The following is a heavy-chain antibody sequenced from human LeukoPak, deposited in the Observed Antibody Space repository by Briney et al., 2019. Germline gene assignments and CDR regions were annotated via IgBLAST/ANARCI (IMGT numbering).Heavy chain of an antibody. Sequence: GASVKVSCKASGYTFINYDINWVRQATGQGLEWLGWLNPNNGNTGYARKFQGRVTMTRDISISTAYMEVSSLTSEDTAVYYCAKVGVRGVIISPDYWGQGTLVTVSS. CDR2: LNPNNGNT. J-gene: IGHJ4*02. CDR1: GYTFINYD. V-gene: IGHV1-8*01. D-gene: IGHD3-10*01. CDR3: AKVGVRGVIISPDY.